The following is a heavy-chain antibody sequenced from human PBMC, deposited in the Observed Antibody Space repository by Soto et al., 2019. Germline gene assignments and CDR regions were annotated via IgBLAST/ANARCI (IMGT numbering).Heavy chain of an antibody. CDR3: ARESGGATATLDYYYFYMDV. Sequence: QVQLVQSGAEVRKPGASVTVSCRSSGDSFNDYYIHWVRQAPGQGLEWMGWINPNSGGTKYAQKFQGWVSMTSDTSIRTVYMQLSRLRSDDTAVYYCARESGGATATLDYYYFYMDVWGTGTTVTVSS. D-gene: IGHD5-12*01. V-gene: IGHV1-2*04. CDR2: INPNSGGT. J-gene: IGHJ6*03. CDR1: GDSFNDYY.